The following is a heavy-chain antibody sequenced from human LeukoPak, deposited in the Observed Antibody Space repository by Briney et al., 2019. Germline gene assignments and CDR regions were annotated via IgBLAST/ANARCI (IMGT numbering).Heavy chain of an antibody. CDR3: ARDRRVMTTSRNYFYYYLDV. V-gene: IGHV4-39*07. Sequence: SETLSLTCTVSGGSISSSSYYWGWIRQPPGKGLEWIGSVNYSGYTYYNPSLKSRVTMSVNTSKNQFSLKLTSVSAADTGVYYCARDRRVMTTSRNYFYYYLDVWGTGTKVTVSS. CDR2: VNYSGYT. CDR1: GGSISSSSYY. D-gene: IGHD4-11*01. J-gene: IGHJ6*03.